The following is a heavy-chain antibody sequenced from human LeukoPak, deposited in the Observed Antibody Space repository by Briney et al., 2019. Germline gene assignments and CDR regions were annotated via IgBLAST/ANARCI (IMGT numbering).Heavy chain of an antibody. D-gene: IGHD4-17*01. Sequence: SETLSLTCAVYGGSFSGYYWSWIRQPPGKGLEWIGEINHSGSTNYNPPLKSRVTISVDTSKNQFSLKLSSVTAADTAVYYCARFYGLGYFDYWGQGTLVTVSS. CDR3: ARFYGLGYFDY. CDR1: GGSFSGYY. CDR2: INHSGST. J-gene: IGHJ4*02. V-gene: IGHV4-34*01.